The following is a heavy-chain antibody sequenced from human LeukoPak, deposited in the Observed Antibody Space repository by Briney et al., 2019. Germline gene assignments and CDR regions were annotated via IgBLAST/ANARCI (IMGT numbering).Heavy chain of an antibody. V-gene: IGHV1-18*01. CDR2: ISVYHGNT. CDR1: GYTFTRYR. Sequence: ASVKVSCKGSGYTFTRYRISWVRPAPGQGLEWMGWISVYHGNTNYAQKLQGRVTMTTDTSTSTGYMELRSLRSEDTAVYYCARAEYCSGGSCNSPLNACDIWRQGTMVTVSS. D-gene: IGHD2-15*01. CDR3: ARAEYCSGGSCNSPLNACDI. J-gene: IGHJ3*02.